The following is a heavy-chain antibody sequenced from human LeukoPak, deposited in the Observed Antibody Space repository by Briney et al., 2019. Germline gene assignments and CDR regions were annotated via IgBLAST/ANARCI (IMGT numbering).Heavy chain of an antibody. Sequence: PGGSLRLSCAASGFTVSSNYMSWVRQAPGKGLEWVSAISGSGGSTYYADSVKGRFTISRDNSKNTLYLQMNSLRAEDTAVYYCAKTAGYSYYFDYWGQGTLVTVSS. V-gene: IGHV3-23*01. J-gene: IGHJ4*02. CDR2: ISGSGGST. D-gene: IGHD3-9*01. CDR1: GFTVSSNY. CDR3: AKTAGYSYYFDY.